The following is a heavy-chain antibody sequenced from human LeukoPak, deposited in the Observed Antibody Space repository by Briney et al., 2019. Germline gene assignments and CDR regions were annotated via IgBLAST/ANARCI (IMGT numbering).Heavy chain of an antibody. D-gene: IGHD2-2*01. CDR2: IKSKTDVGTT. CDR3: TTDYPYYCSSTSCYASEYFQH. CDR1: GFTFSNAW. J-gene: IGHJ1*01. Sequence: GGSLRLAWAASGFTFSNAWISWVRQAPGKGREWVVRIKSKTDVGTTDYAAPVKGRFTISRDDSKNTLYLQMNSLKTEDTAVYYCTTDYPYYCSSTSCYASEYFQHWGQGTLVTVSS. V-gene: IGHV3-15*01.